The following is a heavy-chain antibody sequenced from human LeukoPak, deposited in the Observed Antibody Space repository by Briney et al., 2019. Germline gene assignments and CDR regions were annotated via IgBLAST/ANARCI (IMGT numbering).Heavy chain of an antibody. CDR2: IYYSGST. CDR3: ARHRSGWRIDY. Sequence: SETLSLTCTVSGGSISSSSYYWGWIRQPPGKGLEWIGSIYYSGSTYYNPSLKSRVTISVDTSKNQFSLKLSSVTAADTAVYYCARHRSGWRIDYWGQGTLVTVSS. D-gene: IGHD6-19*01. V-gene: IGHV4-39*01. CDR1: GGSISSSSYY. J-gene: IGHJ4*02.